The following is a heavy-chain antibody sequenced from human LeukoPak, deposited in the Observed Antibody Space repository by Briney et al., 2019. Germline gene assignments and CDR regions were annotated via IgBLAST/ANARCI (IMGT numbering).Heavy chain of an antibody. CDR2: ITTGDGNT. CDR1: GFTVSSNY. D-gene: IGHD7-27*01. J-gene: IGHJ4*02. V-gene: IGHV3-23*01. CDR3: AKDGGLWVSAHWGDS. Sequence: GGSLRLSCAASGFTVSSNYMTWVRQAPGKGLKWVSTITTGDGNTYYADSVKGRFTVSRDDSKNTLHLQMNSLRAEDTAVYYCAKDGGLWVSAHWGDSWGRGTLVTVSS.